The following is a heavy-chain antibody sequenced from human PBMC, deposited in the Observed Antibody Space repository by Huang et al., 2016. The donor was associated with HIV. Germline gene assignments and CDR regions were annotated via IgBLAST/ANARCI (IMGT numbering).Heavy chain of an antibody. Sequence: QAQLMQSGPEVKKPGASVKVSCKTSGYSFTDYGITGVRQAPGQGPEWVGGIRAVNGETEIAQRLQGRVTLTTDTSTSMAYMELRSLRFDDTAVYFCARDPKYHRIGYYRQRRGIDVWGQGTMVSVSS. V-gene: IGHV1-18*01. CDR3: ARDPKYHRIGYYRQRRGIDV. CDR1: GYSFTDYG. D-gene: IGHD3-22*01. J-gene: IGHJ3*01. CDR2: IRAVNGET.